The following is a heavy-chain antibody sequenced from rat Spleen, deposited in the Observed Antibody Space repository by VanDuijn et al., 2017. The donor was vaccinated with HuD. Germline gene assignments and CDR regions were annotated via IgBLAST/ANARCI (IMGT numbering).Heavy chain of an antibody. CDR3: ARHGLYNNYGWFAY. CDR1: GFTFSDYY. Sequence: EVQLVESDGGLVQPGRSLKLSCAASGFTFSDYYMAWVRQAPTKGLEWVASISSGGGGTYYPDSVKGRFTISRDNAKSTLYLQMDSLRSEDTASYYVARHGLYNNYGWFAYWGQGTLVTVSS. D-gene: IGHD1-10*01. CDR2: ISSGGGGT. J-gene: IGHJ3*01. V-gene: IGHV5-25*01.